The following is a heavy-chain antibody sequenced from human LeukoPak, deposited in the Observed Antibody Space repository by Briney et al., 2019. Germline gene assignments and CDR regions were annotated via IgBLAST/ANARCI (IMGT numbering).Heavy chain of an antibody. CDR1: GGSISSSGYY. V-gene: IGHV4-39*07. J-gene: IGHJ4*02. Sequence: SETLSLTCTASGGSISSSGYYWSWIRQPPGTGLEWIGEINHSGSTNYNPSLKSRVTISVDTSKNQFSLKLSSVTAADTAVYYCARRTYNWNYGYGYWGQGTLVTVSS. D-gene: IGHD1-7*01. CDR2: INHSGST. CDR3: ARRTYNWNYGYGY.